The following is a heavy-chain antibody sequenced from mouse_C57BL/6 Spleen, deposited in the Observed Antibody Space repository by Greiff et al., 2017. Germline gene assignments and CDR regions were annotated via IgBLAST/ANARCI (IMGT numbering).Heavy chain of an antibody. CDR3: ATYRYYAMDY. Sequence: VQLQESGAELMKPGASVKLSCKATGYTFTGYWIEWVKQRPGHGLEWIGEILPGRGSTNYNEKFKGKATFTADKSSSTAYMQLSSLTSEDSAIYYCATYRYYAMDYWGQGTSVTVAS. V-gene: IGHV1-9*01. J-gene: IGHJ4*01. CDR2: ILPGRGST. D-gene: IGHD1-1*01. CDR1: GYTFTGYW.